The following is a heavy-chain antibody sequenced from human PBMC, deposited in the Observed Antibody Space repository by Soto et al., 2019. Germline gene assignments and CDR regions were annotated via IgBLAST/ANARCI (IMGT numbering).Heavy chain of an antibody. CDR2: LSGSGGAT. D-gene: IGHD5-18*01. J-gene: IGHJ4*02. V-gene: IGHV3-23*01. Sequence: GGSLRLSGAASGFTFNNYAMAWVRQAPGKGLEWVSALSGSGGATYYADSVKGRFSISRDNSKNALYLQMSSVRAEDTAVYYCAKGRGYNYDYPFGYWGQGTLVTVSS. CDR3: AKGRGYNYDYPFGY. CDR1: GFTFNNYA.